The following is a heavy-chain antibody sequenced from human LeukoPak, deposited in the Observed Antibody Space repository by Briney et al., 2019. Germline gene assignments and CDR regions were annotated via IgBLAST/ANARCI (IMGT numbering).Heavy chain of an antibody. CDR3: ARVFSGAAPYYFDC. Sequence: GGSLRLSCAASGFTFSSYNMNWVRQAPGKGLEWVSSISSSSSYIYYADSVKGRFTISRDNAKNSLYLQMNSLRAEDTAVYYCARVFSGAAPYYFDCWGQGTLVTVSS. CDR2: ISSSSSYI. D-gene: IGHD6-6*01. CDR1: GFTFSSYN. J-gene: IGHJ4*02. V-gene: IGHV3-21*01.